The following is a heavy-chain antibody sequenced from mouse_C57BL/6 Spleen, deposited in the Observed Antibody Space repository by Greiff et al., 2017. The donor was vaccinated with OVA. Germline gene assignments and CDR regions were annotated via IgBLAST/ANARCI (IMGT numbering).Heavy chain of an antibody. CDR2: IYPRSGNT. CDR3: ARAGDGSYPLFDD. CDR1: GYTFTSYG. Sequence: VQLQQSGAELARPGASVKLSCKASGYTFTSYGISWVKQRPGQGLEWIGEIYPRSGNTYYNEKFKGKATLTADKSSSTAYMELRSLTSEDSAVYFCARAGDGSYPLFDDWGQGTTLTVSS. D-gene: IGHD1-1*01. V-gene: IGHV1-81*01. J-gene: IGHJ2*01.